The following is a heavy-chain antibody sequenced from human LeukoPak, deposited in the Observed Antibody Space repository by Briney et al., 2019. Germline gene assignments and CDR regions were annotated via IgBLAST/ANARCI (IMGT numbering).Heavy chain of an antibody. CDR1: GDTFIRYG. J-gene: IGHJ4*02. CDR2: ISTGNGKT. CDR3: ARANNWNYALGY. D-gene: IGHD1-7*01. V-gene: IGHV1-18*01. Sequence: ASVKVSCKASGDTFIRYGISWVRQAPGQGLEWMGWISTGNGKTSYGQKFQGRVTMTTDTSTGTAYMELRSLRSDDTAMYYCARANNWNYALGYWGQGTLVTVSS.